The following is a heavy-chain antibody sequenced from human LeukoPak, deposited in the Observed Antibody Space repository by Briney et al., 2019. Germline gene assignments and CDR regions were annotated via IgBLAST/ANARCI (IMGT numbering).Heavy chain of an antibody. CDR3: ARDPSDRLRRTVDPRGMDV. Sequence: GGSLRLSCAASGFTVSSNYMSWVRKPPGRGWEWAPVIYGGGSTYYADSVKGRFTISRDNSKNTLYLQMNSLRAEDTAVYYCARDPSDRLRRTVDPRGMDVWGQGTTVTVSS. V-gene: IGHV3-53*01. CDR1: GFTVSSNY. D-gene: IGHD4-17*01. CDR2: IYGGGST. J-gene: IGHJ6*02.